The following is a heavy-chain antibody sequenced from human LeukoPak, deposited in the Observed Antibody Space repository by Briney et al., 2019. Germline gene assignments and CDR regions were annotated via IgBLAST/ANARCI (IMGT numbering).Heavy chain of an antibody. CDR3: ARDRARIPILW. D-gene: IGHD2-21*01. CDR1: GFTFSSYS. J-gene: IGHJ4*01. V-gene: IGHV3-21*01. Sequence: GGSLRLSCAASGFTFSSYSMNWVRQAPGKGLEWVSSISSSSSYIYYADSVKGRFTISRDNAKNSLYLQMNSLRAEDTAVYYCARDRARIPILWWSQGTLVTVYS. CDR2: ISSSSSYI.